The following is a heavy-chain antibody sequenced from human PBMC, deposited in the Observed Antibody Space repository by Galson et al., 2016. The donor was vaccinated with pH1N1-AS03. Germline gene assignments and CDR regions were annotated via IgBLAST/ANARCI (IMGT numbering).Heavy chain of an antibody. CDR1: GTSFSNYW. J-gene: IGHJ5*02. CDR3: GRHTCPSPALSLVTPSAEPPPRAHRSSP. Sequence: QSGAEVKKPGESLKISCMGSGTSFSNYWIGWVRQMPGKGLEWMGATSPDDSQTKYSPSFEGQVTISVDKSITTAFLQWNSLKASDTALYYCGRHTCPSPALSLVTPSAEPPPRAHRSSPWR. CDR2: TSPDDSQT. V-gene: IGHV5-51*01. D-gene: IGHD2-21*02.